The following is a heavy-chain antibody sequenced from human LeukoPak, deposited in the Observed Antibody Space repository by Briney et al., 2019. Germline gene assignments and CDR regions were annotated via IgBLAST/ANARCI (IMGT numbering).Heavy chain of an antibody. V-gene: IGHV4-30-4*01. CDR1: GGSISSGDYY. D-gene: IGHD3-10*01. Sequence: SETLSLTCTVSGGSISSGDYYWSWIRQPPGKGLEWIGYIYYSGSTYYNPSLKSRVTISVDTSKNQFSLKLSSVTAADTAVYYCVRAVTMVRGVIPAFDCWGQGTLVTVSS. CDR3: VRAVTMVRGVIPAFDC. J-gene: IGHJ4*02. CDR2: IYYSGST.